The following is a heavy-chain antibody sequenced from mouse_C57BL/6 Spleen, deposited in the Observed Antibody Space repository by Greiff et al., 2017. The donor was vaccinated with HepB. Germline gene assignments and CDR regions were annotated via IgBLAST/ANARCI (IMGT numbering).Heavy chain of an antibody. Sequence: EVKLQQSGGDLVKPGGSLKLSCAASGFTFSSYGMSWVRQTPDKRLEWVATISSGGSYTYYPDSVKGRFTISRDNAKNTLYLQMSSLKSEDTAMYYCARLTVVAPYAMDYWGQGTSVTVSS. V-gene: IGHV5-6*01. J-gene: IGHJ4*01. CDR3: ARLTVVAPYAMDY. D-gene: IGHD1-1*01. CDR2: ISSGGSYT. CDR1: GFTFSSYG.